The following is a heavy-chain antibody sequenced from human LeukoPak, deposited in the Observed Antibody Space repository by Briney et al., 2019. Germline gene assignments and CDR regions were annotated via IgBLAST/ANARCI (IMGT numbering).Heavy chain of an antibody. V-gene: IGHV4-59*12. CDR1: GGSMSNYY. CDR3: ATVYGDFDSY. J-gene: IGHJ4*02. D-gene: IGHD4-17*01. CDR2: VHYSGST. Sequence: SETLSLTCIVSGGSMSNYYRSWIRQPPGKGLEWIGYVHYSGSTNYNPSLKSRVTMSVDTSKNQFSLKLRSVTAADTAVYYCATVYGDFDSYWGQGTLVTVSS.